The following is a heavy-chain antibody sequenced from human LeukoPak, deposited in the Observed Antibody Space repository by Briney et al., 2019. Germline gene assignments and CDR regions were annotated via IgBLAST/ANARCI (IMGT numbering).Heavy chain of an antibody. CDR3: AREGSSSSAGSYYFDY. CDR1: GYTFTSYA. CDR2: INAGSGNT. Sequence: ASVKVSCKASGYTFTSYAMHWVRQAPGQRLEWMGWINAGSGNTKYSQEFQGRVTITRDTSASTAYMELSSLRSEDMAVYYCAREGSSSSAGSYYFDYWGQGTLVTVSS. V-gene: IGHV1-3*03. J-gene: IGHJ4*02. D-gene: IGHD6-6*01.